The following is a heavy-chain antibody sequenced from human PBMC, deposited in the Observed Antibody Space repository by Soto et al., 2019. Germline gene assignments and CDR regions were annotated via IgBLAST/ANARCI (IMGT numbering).Heavy chain of an antibody. Sequence: PSETLSLTCTVSGGSISSGGYYWSWIRQHPGKGLERIGYIYYSGSTYYNPSLKSRVTISVNTSKNKLSLKLSSVTAADTAVYFCARTGKFYYYDMSGLPFDPWGPGVLVTVSS. V-gene: IGHV4-31*03. CDR1: GGSISSGGYY. J-gene: IGHJ5*02. CDR2: IYYSGST. D-gene: IGHD3-22*01. CDR3: ARTGKFYYYDMSGLPFDP.